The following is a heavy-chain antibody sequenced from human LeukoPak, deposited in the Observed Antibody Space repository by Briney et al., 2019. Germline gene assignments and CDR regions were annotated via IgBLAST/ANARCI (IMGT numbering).Heavy chain of an antibody. V-gene: IGHV1-18*04. CDR3: ARDRGQQLVWGYFDY. J-gene: IGHJ4*02. CDR2: ISAYNGNT. CDR1: GYTFTSYG. D-gene: IGHD6-13*01. Sequence: ASVKVSCKASGYTFTSYGISWVRQAPGQGLEWMGWISAYNGNTNYAQKLQGRVTMTTDTSTSTAYMELRSLRPDDTAVYYCARDRGQQLVWGYFDYWGQGTLVTVSS.